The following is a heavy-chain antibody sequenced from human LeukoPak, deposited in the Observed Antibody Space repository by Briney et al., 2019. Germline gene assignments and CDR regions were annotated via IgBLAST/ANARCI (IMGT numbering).Heavy chain of an antibody. V-gene: IGHV1-2*02. D-gene: IGHD3-3*01. CDR3: ARSNQELRFTYFDY. J-gene: IGHJ4*02. Sequence: ASVKVSCKASGYTFTGYYMHWVRQAPGQGLEWMGWINPNSGGTNYAQKFQGRVTMTRDTSISTAYMELSRLRSDDTAVYYCARSNQELRFTYFDYWGQGTLVTVSS. CDR1: GYTFTGYY. CDR2: INPNSGGT.